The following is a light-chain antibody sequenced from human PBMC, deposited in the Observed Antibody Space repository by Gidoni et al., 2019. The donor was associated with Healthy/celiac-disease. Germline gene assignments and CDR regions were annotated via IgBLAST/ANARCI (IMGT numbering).Light chain of an antibody. CDR2: DVS. CDR1: SSDVGGYNY. CDR3: CSYAGSDTLYV. J-gene: IGLJ1*01. Sequence: QSALTQPRSWSGSPGQSVTISCTGTSSDVGGYNYVSWYQQHPGKAPKLMIYDVSKRPSGVPDRFSGSKSGNTASLISSGLQAEDEADYYCCSYAGSDTLYVFGTGTKVTVL. V-gene: IGLV2-11*01.